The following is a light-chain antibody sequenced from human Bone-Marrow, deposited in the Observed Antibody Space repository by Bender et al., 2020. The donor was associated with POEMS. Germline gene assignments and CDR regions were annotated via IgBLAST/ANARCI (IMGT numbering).Light chain of an antibody. CDR1: SGISVDTYN. CDR2: YKSDSDN. V-gene: IGLV5-45*02. Sequence: QAVLTQPSSLSASPGASASLTCTLRSGISVDTYNIYWYQQKPGSPPQYLLRYKSDSDNQQGSGVPSRFSGSKDASANAAILLISGLQSEDEADYYCVIWHSRAWVFGGGTKLIVL. CDR3: VIWHSRAWV. J-gene: IGLJ3*02.